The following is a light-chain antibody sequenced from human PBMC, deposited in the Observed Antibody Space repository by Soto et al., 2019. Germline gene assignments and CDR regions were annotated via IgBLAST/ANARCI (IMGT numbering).Light chain of an antibody. Sequence: QSALTQPASVSGSPGHSITISCTGTNSDIGAYNFVSWYQQHPGKAPKLLIYGVRNRPSGISYRFSGAKSANTASLTSSGLQPEDEADYYCSSYTSSSTVVFGGGTKLTVL. J-gene: IGLJ2*01. V-gene: IGLV2-14*01. CDR2: GVR. CDR1: NSDIGAYNF. CDR3: SSYTSSSTVV.